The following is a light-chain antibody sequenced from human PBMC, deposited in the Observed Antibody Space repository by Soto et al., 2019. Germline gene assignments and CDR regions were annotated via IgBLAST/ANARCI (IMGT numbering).Light chain of an antibody. CDR2: GAS. V-gene: IGKV3-15*01. CDR1: QSVRTN. J-gene: IGKJ2*01. Sequence: EIVMTQSPDTLSVSPGERVTLSCRASQSVRTNLAWFQQKPGQAPRLLIHGASTRATGIPVRCSGSGSGTEFALTISSLQSEDFAVYYCQQYNHWYTFGQGTKIEIK. CDR3: QQYNHWYT.